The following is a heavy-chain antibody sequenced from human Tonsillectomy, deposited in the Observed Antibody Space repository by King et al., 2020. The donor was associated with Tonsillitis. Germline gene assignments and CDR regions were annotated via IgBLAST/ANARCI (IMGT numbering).Heavy chain of an antibody. Sequence: QLQESGPGLVKPSETLSLTCTVSGGSISSSSYYWGWIRQPPGKGLEWIGSMYYSGSTYYSPSLKSRVTISVDTSKKQFSLKMSSVTAADTAVYYCARQAAAPPAPYYLDYWGQGTLVTVSS. CDR1: GGSISSSSYY. V-gene: IGHV4-39*01. CDR2: MYYSGST. J-gene: IGHJ4*02. D-gene: IGHD6-13*01. CDR3: ARQAAAPPAPYYLDY.